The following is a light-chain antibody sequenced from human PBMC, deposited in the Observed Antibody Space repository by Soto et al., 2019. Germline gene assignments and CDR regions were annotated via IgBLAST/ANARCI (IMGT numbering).Light chain of an antibody. J-gene: IGLJ2*01. CDR1: SSDVGGYNY. CDR2: DVS. V-gene: IGLV2-11*01. CDR3: CSYAGTYTEV. Sequence: QSALTQPRSVSGSPGQSVTISCTGTSSDVGGYNYVSWYQQHPGKAPKLMIYDVSNRPSGVPDRFSGSKSGNTASLTISGLQAEDEADYCCCSYAGTYTEVFGGGTKLTVL.